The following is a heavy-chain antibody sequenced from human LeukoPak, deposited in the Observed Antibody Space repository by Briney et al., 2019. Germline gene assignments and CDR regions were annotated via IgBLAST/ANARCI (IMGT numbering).Heavy chain of an antibody. Sequence: SVKVSCKASGGTFSSYAISWVRQAPGQGLEWMGGIIPIFGTANYAQKFQGRVTITADESTSTAYMELSSLRSEDTAVYYCARGYLYYYYMDVWGKGTTVTVSS. D-gene: IGHD2-15*01. V-gene: IGHV1-69*13. CDR1: GGTFSSYA. J-gene: IGHJ6*03. CDR3: ARGYLYYYYMDV. CDR2: IIPIFGTA.